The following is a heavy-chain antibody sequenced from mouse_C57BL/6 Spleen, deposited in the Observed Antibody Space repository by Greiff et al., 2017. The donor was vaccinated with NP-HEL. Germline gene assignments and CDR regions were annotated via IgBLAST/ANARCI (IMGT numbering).Heavy chain of an antibody. V-gene: IGHV1-52*01. Sequence: QVQLQQPGAELVRPGSSVKLSCKASGYTFTSYWMHWVKQRPIQGLEWIGNIDPSDSETHYNQKFKDKATLTVDKSSSTAYMQLSSLTSEDSAVYYCARWIGDYGYFDVWGTGTTVTVSS. CDR3: ARWIGDYGYFDV. J-gene: IGHJ1*03. CDR2: IDPSDSET. CDR1: GYTFTSYW.